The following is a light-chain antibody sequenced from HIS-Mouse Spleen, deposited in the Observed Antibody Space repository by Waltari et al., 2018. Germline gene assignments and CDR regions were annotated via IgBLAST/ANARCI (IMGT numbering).Light chain of an antibody. V-gene: IGKV3-15*01. CDR1: QSVSSN. CDR3: QQYNNWPPYT. J-gene: IGKJ2*01. CDR2: GAS. Sequence: EIVMTQSPATLSVSPGERATLSCRASQSVSSNLAGYQQKPGQAPRLLIYGASPRATGIPARLSGSGSGTEFTITISSMQSEDFAVYYCQQYNNWPPYTFGQGTKLEIK.